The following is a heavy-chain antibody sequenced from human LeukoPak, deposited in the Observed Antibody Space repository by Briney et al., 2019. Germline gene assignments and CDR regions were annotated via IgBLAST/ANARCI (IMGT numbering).Heavy chain of an antibody. Sequence: PGGSLRLSCATSGFAFSNYVMAWVRQAPGKGLEWISSISRSGSSTFYADSVKGRFTISRDNSKNTLYLEVNSLRAEDTAVYYCAKEVESRFSYFGSWGQGTLVTVSS. J-gene: IGHJ4*02. D-gene: IGHD3-10*01. CDR3: AKEVESRFSYFGS. CDR1: GFAFSNYV. CDR2: ISRSGSST. V-gene: IGHV3-23*01.